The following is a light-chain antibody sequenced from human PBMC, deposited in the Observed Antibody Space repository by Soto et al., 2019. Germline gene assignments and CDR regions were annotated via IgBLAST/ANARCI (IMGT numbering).Light chain of an antibody. CDR3: QQYYRTPPT. CDR2: WAS. J-gene: IGKJ1*01. CDR1: QSVLYSSNNKHY. Sequence: DVVMIPSPDALAVFLGGRATINCKSSQSVLYSSNNKHYLAGYQQKPGQPPKLLIYWASTRESEVPDRFSGSGSGTDFTLTISSLHAEDGAVYYCQQYYRTPPTFGQGTKVDVK. V-gene: IGKV4-1*01.